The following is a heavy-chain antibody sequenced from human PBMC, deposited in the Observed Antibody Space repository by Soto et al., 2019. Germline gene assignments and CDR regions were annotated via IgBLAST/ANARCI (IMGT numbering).Heavy chain of an antibody. CDR2: ISYNGNKI. Sequence: QVQLVESGGGVVQPGRSLRLSCKTSGFTFSSYGLHWLRQAPGKGLEWVTFISYNGNKINYADSVKGRFTVSRDNSKNTLYLQMNSLRPEDTAVYYCAKHSSTFVFWGRGTLVTVSS. CDR3: AKHSSTFVF. J-gene: IGHJ4*02. CDR1: GFTFSSYG. V-gene: IGHV3-30*18. D-gene: IGHD2-2*01.